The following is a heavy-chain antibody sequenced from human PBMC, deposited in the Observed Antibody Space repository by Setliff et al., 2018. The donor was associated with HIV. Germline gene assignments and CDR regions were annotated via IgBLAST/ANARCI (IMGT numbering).Heavy chain of an antibody. D-gene: IGHD2-2*01. J-gene: IGHJ4*01. V-gene: IGHV4-39*01. Sequence: SETLSLTCTVSGGSISSGSYYWSWIRQPPGKGLEWIGSIYYSGSTYYNPSLKSRVTISVDTSKNQFSLKLSSVTAADTAVYYCARGLSSQTYWGTRPLGLDYWGQGSLVTVSS. CDR3: ARGLSSQTYWGTRPLGLDY. CDR1: GGSISSGSYY. CDR2: IYYSGST.